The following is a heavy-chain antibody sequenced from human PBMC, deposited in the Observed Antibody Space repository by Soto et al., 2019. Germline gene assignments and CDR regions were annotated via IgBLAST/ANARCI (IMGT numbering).Heavy chain of an antibody. CDR2: INAGNGNT. Sequence: ASVKVSCKASGYTFTIYSMHWVRQAPGQRLEWMGWINAGNGNTKYSQKFQGRVTITRDTSASTAYMELSSLRSEDTAIYYCARGFRGGDADWIXPWGQGTLVXVSS. D-gene: IGHD2-21*02. CDR3: ARGFRGGDADWIXP. V-gene: IGHV1-3*01. J-gene: IGHJ5*02. CDR1: GYTFTIYS.